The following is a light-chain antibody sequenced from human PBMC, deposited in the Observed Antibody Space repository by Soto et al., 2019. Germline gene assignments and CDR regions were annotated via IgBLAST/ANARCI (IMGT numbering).Light chain of an antibody. J-gene: IGLJ1*01. V-gene: IGLV2-14*01. CDR1: SSDVGGDNY. Sequence: QSALTQPASVCGSPGQSITISCTGTSSDVGGDNYVAWYQQHPGKAPQLMIYAVSNRPPGVSTRFSGSKSGNTASLTISGLQAEDEADHYRSSYTSNSTPTYVFRTRTKVT. CDR3: SSYTSNSTPTYV. CDR2: AVS.